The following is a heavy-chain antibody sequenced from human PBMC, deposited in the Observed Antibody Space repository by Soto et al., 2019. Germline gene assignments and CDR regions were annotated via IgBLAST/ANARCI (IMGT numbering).Heavy chain of an antibody. CDR1: GFTFSSSA. D-gene: IGHD6-19*01. V-gene: IGHV3-23*01. J-gene: IGHJ5*02. CDR3: ATCSVGTFRTSGWCNWFDP. Sequence: EVRLLESGGGLAQPGGSRRLSCAASGFTFSSSAMNWVRQAPGKGLEWVSSIRVGGGDTFYADSVRGRFTVSRDISRNTPYLQMNSLRAEDTAIYYCATCSVGTFRTSGWCNWFDPWGQGTLVTVSS. CDR2: IRVGGGDT.